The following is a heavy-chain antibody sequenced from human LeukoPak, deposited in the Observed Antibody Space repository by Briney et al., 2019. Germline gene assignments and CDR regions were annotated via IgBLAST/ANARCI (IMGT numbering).Heavy chain of an antibody. J-gene: IGHJ5*02. CDR2: INPNSGGT. V-gene: IGHV1-2*06. D-gene: IGHD3-3*01. CDR1: GYTFTGYY. CDR3: ARDLLGILEWSDGFDP. Sequence: GASVKVSCKASGYTFTGYYMHWVRQAPGQGLEWMGRINPNSGGTNYAQKFQGRVTMNRDTSISTAYMELSRLRSDDTAVYYCARDLLGILEWSDGFDPWGQGTLVTVSS.